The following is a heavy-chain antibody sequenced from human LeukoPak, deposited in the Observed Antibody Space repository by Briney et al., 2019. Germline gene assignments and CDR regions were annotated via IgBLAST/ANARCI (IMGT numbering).Heavy chain of an antibody. CDR2: MKRDGSEK. Sequence: PGGSLRLSCGASGFTFSSYWMSWVRQPPGEGLEWVTNMKRDGSEKFYVDSVKGRFTVSRDNAKNSLYLQMTSLRAEDTAVYYCARRSGFAFDIWGQGTMVTVSS. J-gene: IGHJ3*02. CDR1: GFTFSSYW. V-gene: IGHV3-7*03. CDR3: ARRSGFAFDI.